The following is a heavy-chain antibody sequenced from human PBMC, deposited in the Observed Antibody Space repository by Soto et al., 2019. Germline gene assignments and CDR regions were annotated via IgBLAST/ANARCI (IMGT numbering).Heavy chain of an antibody. CDR3: AKDDFTDRGDDYFDY. J-gene: IGHJ4*02. V-gene: IGHV3-23*01. CDR1: GFSFTNFA. D-gene: IGHD2-21*02. CDR2: IGASGDIT. Sequence: GGSLRLSCAASGFSFTNFAMSWVRQAPGKGLEWVAGIGASGDITWYADSVKGRLSISRDNSKNTLYLQLNSLRFEDTAVYYCAKDDFTDRGDDYFDYWGPGTLVTVAS.